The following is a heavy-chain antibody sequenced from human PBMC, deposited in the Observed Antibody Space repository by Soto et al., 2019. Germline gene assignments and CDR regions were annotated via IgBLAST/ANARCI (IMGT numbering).Heavy chain of an antibody. Sequence: QVQLQESGPGLVKPSETLSLTCTVSGGSISSYYWSWIRQPPGKGLEWIGYIYYSGSTNYNPSLTSRVTRSVDTSKNQSSLKLSSVTAAATAVYYCARLRRGSGSYADYWGQGTLVTVSS. CDR1: GGSISSYY. J-gene: IGHJ4*02. D-gene: IGHD3-10*01. CDR3: ARLRRGSGSYADY. CDR2: IYYSGST. V-gene: IGHV4-59*01.